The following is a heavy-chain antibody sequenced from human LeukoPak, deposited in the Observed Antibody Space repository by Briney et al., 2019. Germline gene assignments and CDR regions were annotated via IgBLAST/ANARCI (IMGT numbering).Heavy chain of an antibody. J-gene: IGHJ4*02. CDR1: GFSFSGYA. V-gene: IGHV3-66*01. CDR2: IYSGGST. Sequence: PGGSLRLSCAASGFSFSGYAMSWVRQAPGKGLEWVSLIYSGGSTYYADSVKGRFTISRDNSKNTLYPQMNSLRAEDTAVYYCARGTVAGLFDYWGQGTLVTVSS. D-gene: IGHD6-19*01. CDR3: ARGTVAGLFDY.